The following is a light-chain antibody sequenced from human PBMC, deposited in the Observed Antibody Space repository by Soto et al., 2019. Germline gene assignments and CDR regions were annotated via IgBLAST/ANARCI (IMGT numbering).Light chain of an antibody. CDR3: QQYGSSPLT. V-gene: IGKV3-20*01. J-gene: IGKJ4*01. CDR1: QSVPSGY. Sequence: EIVLTQSPGTLSLSPGERATLSCRASQSVPSGYLAWYHQKPGQPPRLLIYGASYRSTGIPDRFSGSGSGTDFTLTISSLEPEDFAVYYCQQYGSSPLTFGGGTKVEIK. CDR2: GAS.